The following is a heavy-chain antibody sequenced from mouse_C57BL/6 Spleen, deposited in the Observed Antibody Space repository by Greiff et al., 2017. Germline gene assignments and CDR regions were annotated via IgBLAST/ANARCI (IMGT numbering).Heavy chain of an antibody. V-gene: IGHV5-4*01. CDR2: ISDGGSYT. D-gene: IGHD2-3*01. CDR1: GFTFSSYA. J-gene: IGHJ2*01. Sequence: EVQGVESGGGLVKPGGSLKLSCAASGFTFSSYAMSWVRQTPEKRLEWVATISDGGSYTYYPDNVKGRFTISRDNAKNNLYLQMSHLQSEDTAMYYCARDRLLYSFDYWGQGTTLTVSS. CDR3: ARDRLLYSFDY.